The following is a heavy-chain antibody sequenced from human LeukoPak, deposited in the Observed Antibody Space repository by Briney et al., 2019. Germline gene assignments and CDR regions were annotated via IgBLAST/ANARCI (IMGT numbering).Heavy chain of an antibody. V-gene: IGHV3-30*09. D-gene: IGHD2-8*01. Sequence: QPGGSLRLSCAASGFTFTNYAMNWVRQAPGKGLEWVATVSYDGTDTSYADSVKGRFAIFRDNSKNTLYLQMNSLRTEDTAVNYCVRVSGFCTNGVCPSFDPWGQGTLVTVSS. CDR2: VSYDGTDT. J-gene: IGHJ5*02. CDR3: VRVSGFCTNGVCPSFDP. CDR1: GFTFTNYA.